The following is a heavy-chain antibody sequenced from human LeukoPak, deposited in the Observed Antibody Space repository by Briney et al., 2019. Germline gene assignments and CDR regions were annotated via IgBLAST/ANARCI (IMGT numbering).Heavy chain of an antibody. D-gene: IGHD3-3*01. CDR2: IKQDGSEK. CDR3: ARGVRTLITIFGPRSRTWFDP. V-gene: IGHV3-7*01. J-gene: IGHJ5*02. Sequence: GGSLRLSCAASGFTFSSYWMSWVRQAPGKGLEWVANIKQDGSEKYYVDSVKGRFTISRDNAKNSLYLQMNSLRAEDTAVYYCARGVRTLITIFGPRSRTWFDPWGQGTLVTVSS. CDR1: GFTFSSYW.